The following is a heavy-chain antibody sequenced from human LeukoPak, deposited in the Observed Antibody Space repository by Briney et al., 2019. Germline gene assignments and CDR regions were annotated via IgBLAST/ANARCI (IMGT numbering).Heavy chain of an antibody. Sequence: QPGRSLRLSCAASGFTFSSYGMHWVRQAPGKGLESVAVISYEGSNKYYADSVKGRFTISRHNSKNTLYLQMNSLRAEDTAVYYCAKDSNSGYVPIFDYWGQGTLVTVSS. CDR2: ISYEGSNK. CDR3: AKDSNSGYVPIFDY. CDR1: GFTFSSYG. D-gene: IGHD5-12*01. J-gene: IGHJ4*02. V-gene: IGHV3-30*18.